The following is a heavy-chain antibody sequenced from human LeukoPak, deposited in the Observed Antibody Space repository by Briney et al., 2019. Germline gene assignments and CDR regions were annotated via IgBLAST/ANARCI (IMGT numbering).Heavy chain of an antibody. CDR2: ISWNSGSI. V-gene: IGHV3-9*01. J-gene: IGHJ6*02. D-gene: IGHD6-19*01. CDR1: GFTFDDYA. CDR3: AKGGSGYYYYYGMDV. Sequence: PGRSLRLSCAASGFTFDDYAMHWVRQAPGKGLEWVSGISWNSGSIGYADSVKGRFTISRDNAKNSLYLQMNSLRAEDTALYYCAKGGSGYYYYYGMDVWGQGTTVTVSS.